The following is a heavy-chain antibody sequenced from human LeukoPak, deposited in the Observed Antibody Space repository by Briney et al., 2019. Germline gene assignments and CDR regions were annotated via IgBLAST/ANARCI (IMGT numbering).Heavy chain of an antibody. D-gene: IGHD6-6*01. CDR3: ARGGIITSYAFEI. Sequence: GGSLRLSCAASGFTFSSYWMSWVRQAPGKGLEWVANIKQDGTEKRYVDPVKGRFTISRDNAKNSLYLQMDSLRAEDTAVYYCARGGIITSYAFEIWGQGAMVTVSS. V-gene: IGHV3-7*04. CDR1: GFTFSSYW. J-gene: IGHJ3*02. CDR2: IKQDGTEK.